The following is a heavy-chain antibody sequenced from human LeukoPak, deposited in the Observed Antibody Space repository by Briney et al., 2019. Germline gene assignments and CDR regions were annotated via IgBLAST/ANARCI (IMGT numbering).Heavy chain of an antibody. V-gene: IGHV3-48*02. J-gene: IGHJ6*02. D-gene: IGHD3-10*01. CDR1: GFTFDDYA. CDR3: ARLGEYYYYYYGMDV. Sequence: GGSLRLSCAASGFTFDDYAMHWVRQAPGKGLEWVSYISSSSSTIYYADSVKGRFTISRDNAKNSLYLQMNSLRDEDTAVYYCARLGEYYYYYYGMDVWGQGTTVTVSS. CDR2: ISSSSSTI.